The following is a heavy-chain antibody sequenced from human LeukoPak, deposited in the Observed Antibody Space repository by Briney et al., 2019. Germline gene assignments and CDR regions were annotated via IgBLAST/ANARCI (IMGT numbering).Heavy chain of an antibody. V-gene: IGHV3-30*18. D-gene: IGHD1-26*01. Sequence: PGGSLRLSCAASGFTFSSYGMHWVRQAPGKGLEWVVVISYDGSNKYYADSVKGRFTISRDNSKNTLYLQMNSLRAEDTAVYYCAKGRVGALDNWFDPWGQGTLVTVSS. CDR2: ISYDGSNK. CDR1: GFTFSSYG. CDR3: AKGRVGALDNWFDP. J-gene: IGHJ5*02.